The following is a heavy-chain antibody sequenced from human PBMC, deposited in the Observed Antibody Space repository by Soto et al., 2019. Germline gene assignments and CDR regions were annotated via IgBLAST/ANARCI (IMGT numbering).Heavy chain of an antibody. Sequence: SETLSLTCTVSGGSISSHSNYWSWIRQHPGKGLEWIGYIYYDGRTYFNPSLQSRLSMSVDTSENQFSLKLSSLTAADTAVYFCARGNPIFDSSGLAFDYWGPGTLVPVSS. V-gene: IGHV4-31*03. CDR2: IYYDGRT. CDR3: ARGNPIFDSSGLAFDY. CDR1: GGSISSHSNY. J-gene: IGHJ4*02. D-gene: IGHD3-22*01.